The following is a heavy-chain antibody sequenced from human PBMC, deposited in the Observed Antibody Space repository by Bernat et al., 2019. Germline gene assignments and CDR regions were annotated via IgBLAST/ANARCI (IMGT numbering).Heavy chain of an antibody. CDR2: IYSGGST. D-gene: IGHD2-15*01. CDR3: ARVLLRASWFDP. CDR1: GFTVSSNY. J-gene: IGHJ5*02. V-gene: IGHV3-53*02. Sequence: EVQLVETGGGLIQPGGSLRLSCAASGFTVSSNYMSWVRQAPGKGLEWVSVIYSGGSTYYADSVKGRFTISRDNAKNTLYLQMNSLRAEDTAVYYCARVLLRASWFDPWGQGTLVTVSS.